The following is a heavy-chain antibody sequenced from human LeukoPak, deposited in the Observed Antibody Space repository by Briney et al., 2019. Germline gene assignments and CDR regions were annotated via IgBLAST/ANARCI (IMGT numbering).Heavy chain of an antibody. CDR3: AGDVGGSLDY. CDR1: GFTFRSYW. J-gene: IGHJ4*02. D-gene: IGHD1-26*01. V-gene: IGHV3-7*01. Sequence: PGGSLRLSCAASGFTFRSYWMAWVRQAPGKGLEWVANIKEDESAKHQADSVKGRFTISRDNAQNSVYLQMSSLRGEDTAVYYCAGDVGGSLDYGGQGTLVTVSS. CDR2: IKEDESAK.